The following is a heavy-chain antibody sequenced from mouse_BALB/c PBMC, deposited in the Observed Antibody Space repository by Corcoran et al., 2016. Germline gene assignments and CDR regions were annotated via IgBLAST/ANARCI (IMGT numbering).Heavy chain of an antibody. V-gene: IGHV1-18*01. J-gene: IGHJ2*01. Sequence: EVLLQQSGPELVKPGASVKIPCKASGYTFTDYNMDWVKQSHGKSLEWIGDINPRSGGTIYNQKFKGKATLTVDKSSSTAYMELRSLTSEDTAVYYGARWGSTTCDYWGQGTTVTVSS. CDR2: INPRSGGT. CDR1: GYTFTDYN. CDR3: ARWGSTTCDY. D-gene: IGHD1-1*01.